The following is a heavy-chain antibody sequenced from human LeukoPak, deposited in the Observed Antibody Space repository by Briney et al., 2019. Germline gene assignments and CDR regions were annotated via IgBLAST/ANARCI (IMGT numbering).Heavy chain of an antibody. CDR1: GFTFGDYA. CDR2: IRSKAYGGTT. V-gene: IGHV3-49*04. J-gene: IGHJ6*03. Sequence: GGSLRLFCTASGFTFGDYAMSWVRQAPGKGLEWVGFIRSKAYGGTTEYAASVKGRFTISRDDSKSIAYLQMNSLKTEDTAVYYCTRDILTGYYTYYYYYMDVWGKGTTVTISS. CDR3: TRDILTGYYTYYYYYMDV. D-gene: IGHD3-9*01.